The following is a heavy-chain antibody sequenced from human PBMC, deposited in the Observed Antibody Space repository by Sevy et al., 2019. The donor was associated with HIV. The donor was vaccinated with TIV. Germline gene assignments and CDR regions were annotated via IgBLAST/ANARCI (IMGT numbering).Heavy chain of an antibody. CDR3: ARGLDSSGYYPTGYFDY. CDR2: IIPIFGTA. V-gene: IGHV1-69*13. Sequence: ASVKVSCKASGGTFSSYAISWVRQAPGQGLEWMGGIIPIFGTANYAQKFQGRVTITADESTSTAYMGLSSLRSEDTAVYYCARGLDSSGYYPTGYFDYWGQGTLVTVSS. J-gene: IGHJ4*02. D-gene: IGHD3-22*01. CDR1: GGTFSSYA.